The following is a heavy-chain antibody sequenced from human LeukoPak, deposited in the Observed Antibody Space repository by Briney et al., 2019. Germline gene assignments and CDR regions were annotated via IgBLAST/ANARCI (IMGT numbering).Heavy chain of an antibody. D-gene: IGHD3-3*01. V-gene: IGHV3-7*01. Sequence: GGSLRLSCAASGFTFSSYWMSWVRQAPGKGLEWVANIKQDGSEKYYVDSVKGRFTISRDNAKNSLYLQMNSLRAEDTAVYYCARRRITIFGVDEMDVWGKGTTVTVSS. CDR2: IKQDGSEK. CDR3: ARRRITIFGVDEMDV. J-gene: IGHJ6*04. CDR1: GFTFSSYW.